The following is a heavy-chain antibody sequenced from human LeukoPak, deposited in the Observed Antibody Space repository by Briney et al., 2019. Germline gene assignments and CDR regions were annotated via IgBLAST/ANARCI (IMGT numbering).Heavy chain of an antibody. J-gene: IGHJ4*02. Sequence: GGSLRLSCAASGFTFSSYAMGWVRQAPGKGLEWVSAISGSGGSTYYADSVKGRFTISRDNSKNTLYLQMNSLRPGDTALYYCAKSLWSSSSGYFDYWGQGTLVTVSS. CDR3: AKSLWSSSSGYFDY. D-gene: IGHD6-6*01. CDR2: ISGSGGST. V-gene: IGHV3-23*01. CDR1: GFTFSSYA.